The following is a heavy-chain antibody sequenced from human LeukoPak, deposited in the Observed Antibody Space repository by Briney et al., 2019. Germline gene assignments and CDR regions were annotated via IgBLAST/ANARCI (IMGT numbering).Heavy chain of an antibody. CDR2: ISGSGGST. V-gene: IGHV3-23*01. Sequence: PGGSLRFSCAASGFTFSSYAMSWVRQAPEKGLEWVSAISGSGGSTYYADSVKGRFTISRDNSKNTLYQQMNSLRAEDTAVYYCANLWEDYYDSSGPTGWGQGTLVTVSS. CDR1: GFTFSSYA. CDR3: ANLWEDYYDSSGPTG. J-gene: IGHJ4*02. D-gene: IGHD3-22*01.